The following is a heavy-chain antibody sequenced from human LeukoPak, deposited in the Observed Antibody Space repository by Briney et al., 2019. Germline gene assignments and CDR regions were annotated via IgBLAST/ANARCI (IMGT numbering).Heavy chain of an antibody. CDR1: GFTYSSYA. D-gene: IGHD2-2*01. J-gene: IGHJ4*02. V-gene: IGHV3-23*01. CDR2: LSGSGGST. CDR3: ARGPRVPAPTYYFDY. Sequence: GGSLRLSCAASGFTYSSYAMTWVRQAPGKGLEWVSALSGSGGSTFYADSVKGRLTISRDNSKNTLFLQMNSLRAEDTAVYYCARGPRVPAPTYYFDYWGQGTLVTVPS.